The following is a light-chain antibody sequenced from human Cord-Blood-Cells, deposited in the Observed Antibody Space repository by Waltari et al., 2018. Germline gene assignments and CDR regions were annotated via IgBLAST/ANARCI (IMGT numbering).Light chain of an antibody. J-gene: IGKJ1*01. Sequence: DIQITLSPSSLSTSVGDRVPITCRASQGIRNYLGWYQQKPGKAPKRLIYAASSLQSGVPSRFSGSGSGTEFTLTISSLQPEDFATYYCLQHNSYPWTFGRGTKVEIK. CDR3: LQHNSYPWT. V-gene: IGKV1-17*01. CDR1: QGIRNY. CDR2: AAS.